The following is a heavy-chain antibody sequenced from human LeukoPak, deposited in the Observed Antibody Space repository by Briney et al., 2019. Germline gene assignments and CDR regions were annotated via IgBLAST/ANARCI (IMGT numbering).Heavy chain of an antibody. Sequence: KPSETLSLTCAVYGGSFSGYYWSWIRQPPGKGLEWIGEINHSGSTNYNPSLKSRVTISVDTSKNQFSLKLSSVTAADTAVYYCARGQYNYDFWSGAQYYYYYYYMDVWGKGTTVTVSS. D-gene: IGHD3-3*01. CDR1: GGSFSGYY. CDR2: INHSGST. J-gene: IGHJ6*03. V-gene: IGHV4-34*01. CDR3: ARGQYNYDFWSGAQYYYYYYYMDV.